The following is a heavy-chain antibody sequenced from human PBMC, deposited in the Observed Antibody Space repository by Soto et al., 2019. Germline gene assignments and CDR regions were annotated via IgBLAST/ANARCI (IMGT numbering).Heavy chain of an antibody. CDR2: INHSGST. CDR3: ARWIRYYYGMDV. Sequence: PSETLSLTCAVYGGSFGGYYWSWIRQPPGKGLEWIGEINHSGSTNYNPSLKSRVTISVDTSKNQFSLKLSSVTAADTAVYYCARWIRYYYGMDVWGQGTTVTVSS. CDR1: GGSFGGYY. V-gene: IGHV4-34*01. J-gene: IGHJ6*02. D-gene: IGHD2-2*03.